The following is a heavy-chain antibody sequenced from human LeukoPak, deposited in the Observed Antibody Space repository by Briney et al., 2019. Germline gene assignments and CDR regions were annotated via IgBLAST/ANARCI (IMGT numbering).Heavy chain of an antibody. D-gene: IGHD6-19*01. CDR2: ISYDGSNK. CDR1: GITLSSYD. Sequence: GRSLRLSCAASGITLSSYDMHWVRQAPGKALEWVAVISYDGSNKDYADSVKGRFTISRDNSKNTLDLQMNSLRAEDTAVYYCAKSPDVAGTGRFDYWGQGTLVTVSS. V-gene: IGHV3-30-3*02. CDR3: AKSPDVAGTGRFDY. J-gene: IGHJ4*02.